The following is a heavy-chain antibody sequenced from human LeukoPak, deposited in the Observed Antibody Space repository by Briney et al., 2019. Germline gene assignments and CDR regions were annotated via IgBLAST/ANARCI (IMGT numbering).Heavy chain of an antibody. CDR2: ISSSSSYI. J-gene: IGHJ3*02. Sequence: GGSLRLSCAASGFTFSGYSMNWVRQAPGKGLEWVSYISSSSSYIYYAVSLKGRFTISRDNAKNSLYLQMNSLRAEDTAVYYCARAVSGRASGFDIWGQGTMVTFSS. D-gene: IGHD6-19*01. CDR3: ARAVSGRASGFDI. V-gene: IGHV3-21*01. CDR1: GFTFSGYS.